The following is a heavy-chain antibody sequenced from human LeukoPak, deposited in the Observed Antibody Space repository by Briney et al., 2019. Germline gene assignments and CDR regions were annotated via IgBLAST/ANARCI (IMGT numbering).Heavy chain of an antibody. D-gene: IGHD3-9*01. CDR3: ARAPDWLSYYFDY. Sequence: ASVKVSCKASGYTFTGYYMHWVRQAPGQGLEWMGWINPNSGGTNYAQKFQGRVTMTRDTSISTAYMELSRLRSDDTAVYYCARAPDWLSYYFDYWGQGTLVTVSS. CDR2: INPNSGGT. V-gene: IGHV1-2*02. J-gene: IGHJ4*02. CDR1: GYTFTGYY.